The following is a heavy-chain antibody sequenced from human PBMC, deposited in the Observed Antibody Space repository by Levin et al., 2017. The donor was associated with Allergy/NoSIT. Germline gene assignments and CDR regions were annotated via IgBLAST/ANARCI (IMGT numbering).Heavy chain of an antibody. CDR1: GYTFTGYY. J-gene: IGHJ5*02. D-gene: IGHD6-19*01. CDR3: ARGKVAVAGPERGWFDP. Sequence: GASVKVSCKASGYTFTGYYMHWVRQAPGQGLEWMGWINPNSGGTNYAQKFQGRVTMTRDTSISTAYMELSRLRSDDTAVYYCARGKVAVAGPERGWFDPWGQGTLVTVSS. CDR2: INPNSGGT. V-gene: IGHV1-2*02.